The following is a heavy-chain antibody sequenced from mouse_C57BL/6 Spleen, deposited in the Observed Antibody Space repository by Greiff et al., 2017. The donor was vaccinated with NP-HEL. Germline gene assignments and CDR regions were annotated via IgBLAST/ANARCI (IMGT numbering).Heavy chain of an antibody. D-gene: IGHD6-2*01. Sequence: VQLQQPGAELVRPGSSVKLSCKASGYTFTSYWMHWVKQRPIQGLEWIGNIDPSDSETHYNQKFKDKATLTVDKSSSTYYMQLSSLTSEDSAVYYCARTDSLYYYAMDYWGQGTSVTVSS. CDR2: IDPSDSET. CDR3: ARTDSLYYYAMDY. CDR1: GYTFTSYW. V-gene: IGHV1-52*01. J-gene: IGHJ4*01.